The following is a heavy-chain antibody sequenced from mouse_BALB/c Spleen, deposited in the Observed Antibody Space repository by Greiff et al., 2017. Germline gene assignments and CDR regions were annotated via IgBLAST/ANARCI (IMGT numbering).Heavy chain of an antibody. D-gene: IGHD1-1*01. J-gene: IGHJ3*01. V-gene: IGHV5-6-3*01. CDR2: INSNGGST. CDR1: GFTFSSYG. Sequence: EVKLVESGGGLVQPGGSLKLSCAASGFTFSSYGMSWVRQTPDKRLELVATINSNGGSTYYPDSVKGRFTISRDNAKNTLYLQMSSLKSEDTAMYYCARGYYGSSYDWFAYWGQGTLVTVTA. CDR3: ARGYYGSSYDWFAY.